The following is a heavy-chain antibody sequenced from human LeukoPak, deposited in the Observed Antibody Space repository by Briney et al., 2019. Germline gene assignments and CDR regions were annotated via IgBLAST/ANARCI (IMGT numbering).Heavy chain of an antibody. J-gene: IGHJ6*03. Sequence: SETLSLTCTVSGGSISSYYWNWIRQPPGKGLEWIGYIYYSGSADYNPSLKSRVTISVDTSKNQFSLKPSSVTAADTAVYYCARARGYSYGPYYYSYYMDVWGKGTTVTVSS. D-gene: IGHD5-18*01. CDR1: GGSISSYY. V-gene: IGHV4-59*01. CDR2: IYYSGSA. CDR3: ARARGYSYGPYYYSYYMDV.